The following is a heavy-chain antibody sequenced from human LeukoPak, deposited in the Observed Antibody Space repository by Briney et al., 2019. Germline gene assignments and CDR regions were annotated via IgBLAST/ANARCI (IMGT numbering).Heavy chain of an antibody. Sequence: PGGSLRLSCAASGFTFSSYGMHWVRQAPGKGLEWVAVIWYDGSNKYYADSVKGRFTISRDNSKNTLYLQMNSLRAEDTAVYYCARSYSGSYLFDYWGQGTLVTVSS. CDR2: IWYDGSNK. V-gene: IGHV3-33*01. CDR3: ARSYSGSYLFDY. CDR1: GFTFSSYG. D-gene: IGHD1-26*01. J-gene: IGHJ4*02.